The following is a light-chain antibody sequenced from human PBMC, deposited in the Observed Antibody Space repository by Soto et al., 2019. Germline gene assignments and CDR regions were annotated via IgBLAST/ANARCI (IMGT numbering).Light chain of an antibody. CDR3: QQYNNWPLT. J-gene: IGKJ4*01. V-gene: IGKV3-15*01. CDR2: DAS. Sequence: EIVMTQSPATLPVSPGERATLSCRASQSITGNLTWYQQKPGQAPRLLIYDASTRATGIPARFSGSGSGTEFTLTISSLQSEDFAVYYCQQYNNWPLTFGGGTKV. CDR1: QSITGN.